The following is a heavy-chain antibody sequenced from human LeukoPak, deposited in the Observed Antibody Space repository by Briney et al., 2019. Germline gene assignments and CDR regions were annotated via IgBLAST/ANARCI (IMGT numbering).Heavy chain of an antibody. CDR2: IKQDGSEK. CDR3: ARAISSMWFGELNWFDP. J-gene: IGHJ5*02. CDR1: GFTFSSYW. D-gene: IGHD3-10*01. Sequence: PGGSLRLSCAASGFTFSSYWMSWVRQAPGKGLEWVANIKQDGSEKYYVDSVKGRFTISRDNAKNSLYLQMNSLRAEGTAVYYCARAISSMWFGELNWFDPWGQGTLVTVSS. V-gene: IGHV3-7*01.